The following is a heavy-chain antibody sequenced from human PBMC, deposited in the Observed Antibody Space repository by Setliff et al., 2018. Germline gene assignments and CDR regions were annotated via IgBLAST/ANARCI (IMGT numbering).Heavy chain of an antibody. CDR3: ARTFTGRYFDL. J-gene: IGHJ2*01. Sequence: SETLSLTCTVSVFSVGSVYYWGWIRQSPGKGLEWIASVYYSGTTYYNPSLESRVTMSVDTSKNQFSLNLSSVSAADTAVYYCARTFTGRYFDLWGRGTLVTVSS. V-gene: IGHV4-38-2*02. CDR1: VFSVGSVYY. CDR2: VYYSGTT.